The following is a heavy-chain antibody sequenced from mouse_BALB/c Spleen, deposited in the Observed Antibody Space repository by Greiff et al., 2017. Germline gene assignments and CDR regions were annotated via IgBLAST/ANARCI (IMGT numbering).Heavy chain of an antibody. D-gene: IGHD2-4*01. CDR2: IYPGNSDT. J-gene: IGHJ2*01. CDR3: TVGGITTDDWDY. CDR1: GYSFTSYW. Sequence: SGPVLARPGASVKMSCKASGYSFTSYWMHWVKQRPGQGLEWIGAIYPGNSDTSYNQKFKGKAKLTAVTSASTAYMELSSLTNEDSAVYYCTVGGITTDDWDYWGQGTTLTVSS. V-gene: IGHV1-5*01.